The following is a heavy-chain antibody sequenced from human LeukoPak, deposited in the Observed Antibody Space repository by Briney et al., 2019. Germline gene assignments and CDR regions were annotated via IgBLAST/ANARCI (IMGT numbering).Heavy chain of an antibody. CDR1: GFTFSTYT. J-gene: IGHJ4*02. Sequence: GGSLRLSCAASGFTFSTYTMSWVRQAPGKGLEWVSGITASGTDTYYADSVKGRFTISRDNSKNTLYMQMDSLRADDTAVYHCVSRYSSGLDYWGQGTLVTVSS. CDR2: ITASGTDT. V-gene: IGHV3-23*01. D-gene: IGHD6-19*01. CDR3: VSRYSSGLDY.